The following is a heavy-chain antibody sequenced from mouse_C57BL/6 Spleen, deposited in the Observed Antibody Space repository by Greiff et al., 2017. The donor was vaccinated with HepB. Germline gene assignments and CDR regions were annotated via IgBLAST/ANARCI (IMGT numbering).Heavy chain of an antibody. V-gene: IGHV1-34*01. J-gene: IGHJ4*01. CDR1: GYTFTDYY. D-gene: IGHD1-1*01. CDR3: ARVLRSAMDY. CDR2: IYPNNGGN. Sequence: EVQLQQSGPELVKPGASVKMSCKASGYTFTDYYMHWVKQSHGKSLEWIGHIYPNNGGNGYNQKFKGKAKLTVDKSSSTAYLEHRSLTSEDSAGYYCARVLRSAMDYWGQGASVTVAS.